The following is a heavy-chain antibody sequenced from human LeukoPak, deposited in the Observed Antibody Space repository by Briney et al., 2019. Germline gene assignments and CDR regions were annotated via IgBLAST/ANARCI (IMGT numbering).Heavy chain of an antibody. CDR3: ARDRGYYDSSGYPIY. V-gene: IGHV3-30*02. D-gene: IGHD3-22*01. Sequence: GGSLRLSCAASGFAFRSYGMHWVRQAPGKGLEWVAFIPYDGSKEYYADSVKGRFTISRDNSKNTLYLQMNSLRADDTAVYYCARDRGYYDSSGYPIYWGQGTLVTVSS. CDR1: GFAFRSYG. J-gene: IGHJ4*02. CDR2: IPYDGSKE.